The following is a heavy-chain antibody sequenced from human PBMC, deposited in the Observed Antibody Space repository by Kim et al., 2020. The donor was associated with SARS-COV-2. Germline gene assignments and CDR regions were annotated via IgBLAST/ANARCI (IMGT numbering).Heavy chain of an antibody. D-gene: IGHD3-3*02. Sequence: ASVKVSCKTSGYDFSGHYMHWVRQAPGQGLEWVGVIHPSGGSTTYAQKFQGRVTMTRDTSTSTVYMELRSLTSEDTAVYYCARAGCSMERCFKVNWFDPW. CDR2: IHPSGGST. V-gene: IGHV1-46*01. CDR3: ARAGCSMERCFKVNWFDP. CDR1: GYDFSGHY. J-gene: IGHJ5*02.